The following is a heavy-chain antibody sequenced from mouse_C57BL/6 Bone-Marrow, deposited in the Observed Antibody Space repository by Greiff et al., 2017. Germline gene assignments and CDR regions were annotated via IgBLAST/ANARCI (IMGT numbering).Heavy chain of an antibody. CDR3: ARRGHYGSSYYWYFDV. Sequence: VQLVESGAELVRPGASVKLSCKASGYTFTDYYINWVKQRPGQGLEWIARIYPGSGNTYYNEKFKGKATLTAEKSSSTAYMQLSSLTSEDSAVYFCARRGHYGSSYYWYFDVWGTGTTVTVSS. CDR2: IYPGSGNT. CDR1: GYTFTDYY. D-gene: IGHD1-1*01. J-gene: IGHJ1*03. V-gene: IGHV1-76*01.